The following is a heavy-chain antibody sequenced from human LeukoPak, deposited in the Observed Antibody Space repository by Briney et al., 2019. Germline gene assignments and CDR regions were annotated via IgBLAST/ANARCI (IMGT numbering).Heavy chain of an antibody. J-gene: IGHJ4*02. CDR2: ITGSGVTT. Sequence: GVSLRLSCAASGFTFSTYAMNWVRQDQGQGLEWVSAITGSGVTTYYADSVKGRFTISRDNSKHTLYLQMNSLRAEDTAVYYCSKWKAIVLVPAARSPIDYWGQGTLVTVSS. CDR3: SKWKAIVLVPAARSPIDY. CDR1: GFTFSTYA. V-gene: IGHV3-23*01. D-gene: IGHD2-2*01.